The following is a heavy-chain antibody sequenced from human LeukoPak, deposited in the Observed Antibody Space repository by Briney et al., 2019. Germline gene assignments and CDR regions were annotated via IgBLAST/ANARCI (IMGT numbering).Heavy chain of an antibody. CDR1: GYSISSGYY. J-gene: IGHJ1*01. CDR2: IYHSGST. V-gene: IGHV4-38-2*02. Sequence: PSETLSLTCTVSGYSISSGYYWGWIRQPPGKGLEWIGSIYHSGSTYYNPSLKSRVTISVDTSKNQFSLKLSSVTAADTAVYYCAEGGGYDFWSGYYSSRPQYFQHWGQGTLVTVSS. CDR3: AEGGGYDFWSGYYSSRPQYFQH. D-gene: IGHD3-3*01.